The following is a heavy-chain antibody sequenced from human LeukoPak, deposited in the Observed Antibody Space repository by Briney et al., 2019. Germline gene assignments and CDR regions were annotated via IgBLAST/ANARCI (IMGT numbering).Heavy chain of an antibody. CDR3: SKDPNGDYVGAFDM. Sequence: GGSLTLSCTASGLTFATTWVRQAPGKGLEWVSSITGSGRGTYYADSVKGRFSVSRDNSQNTVFLHMNSLRADDTALYYCSKDPNGDYVGAFDMWGPGTMVTVSS. D-gene: IGHD4-17*01. V-gene: IGHV3-23*01. J-gene: IGHJ3*02. CDR1: GLTFA. CDR2: ITGSGRGT.